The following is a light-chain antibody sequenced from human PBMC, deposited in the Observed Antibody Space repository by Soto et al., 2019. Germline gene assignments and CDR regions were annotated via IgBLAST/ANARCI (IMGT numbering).Light chain of an antibody. V-gene: IGKV1D-12*01. Sequence: DIQQTQSPSPVHASIEDRVSITCPASQGIRNWLAWYQQTPGKAPELLIFAASSMQSGVPSRFSGRGSGTEFTLTIDSLQPEDFATYYCQQTDSFPLSFGRGTKVDIK. CDR2: AAS. CDR3: QQTDSFPLS. CDR1: QGIRNW. J-gene: IGKJ4*01.